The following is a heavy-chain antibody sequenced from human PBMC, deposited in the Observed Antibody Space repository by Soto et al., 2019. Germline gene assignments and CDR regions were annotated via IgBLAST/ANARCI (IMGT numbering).Heavy chain of an antibody. D-gene: IGHD6-19*01. CDR2: ISYDGSNK. V-gene: IGHV3-30*18. J-gene: IGHJ4*02. CDR1: GFTFSSYG. CDR3: AKENSGPNFV. Sequence: QVQLVESGGGVVQPGRSLRLSCAASGFTFSSYGMHWVRQAPGKGLEWVAVISYDGSNKYYADSVKGRFTISRDNSKNKLYLQMNSLRAEDTDVYYCAKENSGPNFVWGQGSLVTVSS.